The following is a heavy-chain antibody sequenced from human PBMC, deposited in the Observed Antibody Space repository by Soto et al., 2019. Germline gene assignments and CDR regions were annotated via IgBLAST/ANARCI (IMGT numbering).Heavy chain of an antibody. CDR1: GDSISAYS. J-gene: IGHJ4*02. CDR2: IHYNGNT. CDR3: AREGNLGRWLQPLDF. D-gene: IGHD5-12*01. Sequence: QLQLQVSGPGLVKPSEILSLTCTVSGDSISAYSWSWVRQPPGKGLEWIGNIHYNGNTKYSPSLKSRVTMSVDTSKNHFSLRLISVTAADTAIYFCAREGNLGRWLQPLDFWGQGTLVTVSS. V-gene: IGHV4-59*01.